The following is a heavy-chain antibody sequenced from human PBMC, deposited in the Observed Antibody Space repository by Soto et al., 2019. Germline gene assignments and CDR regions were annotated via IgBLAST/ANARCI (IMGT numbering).Heavy chain of an antibody. V-gene: IGHV3-74*03. Sequence: PGGSLRLSCAASGFTFTTTWLHWVRQAPGMGLVWVSHINNGGGVTTYADSVKGRFTISRDNAKNTVYLQMNSLRAEDTAVYYCTTDGSFAQHVWGQGIMVTVSS. CDR3: TTDGSFAQHV. CDR2: INNGGGVT. D-gene: IGHD1-1*01. CDR1: GFTFTTTW. J-gene: IGHJ3*01.